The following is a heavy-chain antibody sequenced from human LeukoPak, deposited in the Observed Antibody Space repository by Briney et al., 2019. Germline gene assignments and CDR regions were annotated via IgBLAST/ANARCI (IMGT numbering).Heavy chain of an antibody. Sequence: PGGSLRLSCAASGFTFSTYGMHWIRQAPGKGLEWVAAISNDGNKKYYADSVKGRFTISRDNPKNTLYLQMSSLRAEDTAVYYCAKGSRISVAANYFDPWGQGTLVTVSS. D-gene: IGHD6-19*01. CDR2: ISNDGNKK. CDR3: AKGSRISVAANYFDP. V-gene: IGHV3-33*05. J-gene: IGHJ5*02. CDR1: GFTFSTYG.